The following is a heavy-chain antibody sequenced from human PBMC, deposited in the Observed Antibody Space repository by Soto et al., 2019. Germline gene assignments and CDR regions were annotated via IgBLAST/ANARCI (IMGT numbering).Heavy chain of an antibody. J-gene: IGHJ4*02. CDR3: ARHKGIRAHFDY. Sequence: PGESLKISCKGSGYIFTNYWIGWVRQMPGKGLEWMGRIDPSDSYTNYSPSFQGHVTVSADKSISTAYLQWSSLKASDTAMYYCARHKGIRAHFDYWGQGTLVTVSS. D-gene: IGHD3-10*01. V-gene: IGHV5-10-1*01. CDR2: IDPSDSYT. CDR1: GYIFTNYW.